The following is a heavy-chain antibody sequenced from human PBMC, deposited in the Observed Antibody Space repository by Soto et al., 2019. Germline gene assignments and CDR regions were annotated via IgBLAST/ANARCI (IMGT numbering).Heavy chain of an antibody. V-gene: IGHV4-31*03. CDR3: AASCVGCGGFNYYGMDV. D-gene: IGHD2-21*01. J-gene: IGHJ6*02. CDR2: IYYSGST. Sequence: SETLSLTCTVSGASMSSGGYYWSWIRQHPGKGLEWIGYIYYSGSTYYNPSLKNRVTISVDTSKNQFSLKLSSVTAADTAVYYCAASCVGCGGFNYYGMDVWGQGTTVTVS. CDR1: GASMSSGGYY.